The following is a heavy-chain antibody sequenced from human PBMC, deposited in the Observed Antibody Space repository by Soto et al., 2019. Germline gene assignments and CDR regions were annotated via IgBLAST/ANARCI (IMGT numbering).Heavy chain of an antibody. CDR1: GFTFSSYE. V-gene: IGHV3-48*03. CDR2: IGTSGKTI. CDR3: ARDPAIYSGKFDYGLDV. D-gene: IGHD4-4*01. J-gene: IGHJ6*02. Sequence: GGSLRLSXAVSGFTFSSYEMNWVCQAPGKGLEWVSYIGTSGKTIYYADSVRGRFTIPRDNAKNSLYLQMNSLRAEDTAVYFCARDPAIYSGKFDYGLDVWGRGTTVTVSS.